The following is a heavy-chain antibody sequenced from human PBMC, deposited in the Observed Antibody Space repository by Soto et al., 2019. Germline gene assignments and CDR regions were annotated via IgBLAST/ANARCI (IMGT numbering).Heavy chain of an antibody. J-gene: IGHJ3*02. V-gene: IGHV1-8*01. CDR2: LNPNSGNT. D-gene: IGHD3-22*01. Sequence: QVQLVQSGAEVKKPGASVKVSCKSSGYTFTSYDINWVRQATGQGLEWMGWLNPNSGNTAYAQKFQGRVTMTRNTSISTAYRELSSLRSEDTAVYYCAIGDFDDRSGYGGAAFDIWGKGTMVTVS. CDR3: AIGDFDDRSGYGGAAFDI. CDR1: GYTFTSYD.